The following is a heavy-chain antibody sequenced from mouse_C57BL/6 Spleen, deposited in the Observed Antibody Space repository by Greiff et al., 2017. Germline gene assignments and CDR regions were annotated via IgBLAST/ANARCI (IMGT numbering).Heavy chain of an antibody. V-gene: IGHV5-6*01. Sequence: SGGDLVKPGGSLKLSCAASGFTFSSYGMSWVRQTPDKRLEWVATISSGGSYTYYPDSVKGRFTISRDNAKNTLYLQMSSLKSEDTAMYYCARHEGYSNYGYFDVWGTGTTVTVSS. CDR1: GFTFSSYG. J-gene: IGHJ1*03. CDR2: ISSGGSYT. CDR3: ARHEGYSNYGYFDV. D-gene: IGHD2-5*01.